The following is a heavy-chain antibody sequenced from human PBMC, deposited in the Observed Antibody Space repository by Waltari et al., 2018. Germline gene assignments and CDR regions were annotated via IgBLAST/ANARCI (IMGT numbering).Heavy chain of an antibody. D-gene: IGHD6-19*01. J-gene: IGHJ6*03. V-gene: IGHV2-70*04. CDR3: ARERIAVAGTRYYYYYMDV. CDR1: GFSLSTSGMR. Sequence: QVTLKESGPALVKPTQTLTLTCTFSGFSLSTSGMRVSWIRQPPGKALEWLARIDWDDDKFYSTSLKTRLTISKDTSKNQVVLTMTNMDPVDTATYYCARERIAVAGTRYYYYYMDVWGKGTTVTVSS. CDR2: IDWDDDK.